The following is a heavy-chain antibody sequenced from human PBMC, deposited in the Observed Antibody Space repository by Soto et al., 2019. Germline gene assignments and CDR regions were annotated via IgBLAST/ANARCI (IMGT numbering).Heavy chain of an antibody. CDR3: AIYDSSGYRYFDY. Sequence: SETLSLTCTVSTCSISSGCYYWSWIRQDPEHSLEWIAYIYCTASAYYYQAINSRATITVATSKNQYSLKLSSVTAAVKSVYYCAIYDSSGYRYFDYWGQGTLVTVSS. J-gene: IGHJ4*02. D-gene: IGHD3-22*01. V-gene: IGHV4-31*03. CDR2: IYCTASA. CDR1: TCSISSGCYY.